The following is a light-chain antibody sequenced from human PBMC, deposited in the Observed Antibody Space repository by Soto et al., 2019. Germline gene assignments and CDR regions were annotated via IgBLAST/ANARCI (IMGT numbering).Light chain of an antibody. CDR1: QTTGTY. CDR2: DAS. Sequence: IEVTQSPCSLAASLGDRVTITCRASQTTGTYVNWYRQQSGASPALPIYDASTLQRGVPSRFRGGVSRLDFTFTISSLHLGEFATYYCLQSYDTPLPFGQGTNLDIK. CDR3: LQSYDTPLP. V-gene: IGKV1-39*01. J-gene: IGKJ1*01.